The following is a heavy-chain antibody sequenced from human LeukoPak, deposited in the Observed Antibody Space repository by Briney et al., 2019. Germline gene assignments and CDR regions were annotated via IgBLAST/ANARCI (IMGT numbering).Heavy chain of an antibody. Sequence: PSETLSLTCTVSGGSFSSGTYYWSWIRQPPGKGLEWIGYIYYSGSTNYNPSLKSRVTISVDTSKNQFSLNLSSVTAADTAVYYCARGPLDSGYTYFDYWGQGTLVSVAS. J-gene: IGHJ4*02. V-gene: IGHV4-61*01. D-gene: IGHD5-12*01. CDR3: ARGPLDSGYTYFDY. CDR1: GGSFSSGTYY. CDR2: IYYSGST.